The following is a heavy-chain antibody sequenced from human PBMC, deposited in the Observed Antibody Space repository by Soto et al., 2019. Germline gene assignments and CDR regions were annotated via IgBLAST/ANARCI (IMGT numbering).Heavy chain of an antibody. D-gene: IGHD3-10*01. J-gene: IGHJ4*02. Sequence: PSETLSLTCTVPGGSVSSGSYYWSWIRQPPGKGLEWIGYIYYSGTTNYNPSLKSRVTISLDTSKNQFSLKLSSVTAADTAVYFCARDSMVRGVTDYWGQGTLVTVSS. V-gene: IGHV4-61*01. CDR3: ARDSMVRGVTDY. CDR1: GGSVSSGSYY. CDR2: IYYSGTT.